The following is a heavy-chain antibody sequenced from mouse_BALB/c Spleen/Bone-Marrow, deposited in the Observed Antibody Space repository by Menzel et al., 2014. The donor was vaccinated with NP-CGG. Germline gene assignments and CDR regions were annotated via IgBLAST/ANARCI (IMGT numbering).Heavy chain of an antibody. D-gene: IGHD2-1*01. CDR3: AREKIYGNYLWYFDV. CDR1: GYTFTSSW. V-gene: IGHV1S130*01. Sequence: QAQLKESGSVLVRPGASVKLSCKASGYTFTSSWMHWAKQRPGQGLEWIGEIHPNSGNTNYNEKFKGKATLTVDTSSSTAYVDLSSLTSEDSAVYYCAREKIYGNYLWYFDVWNAGTTVTISS. CDR2: IHPNSGNT. J-gene: IGHJ1*01.